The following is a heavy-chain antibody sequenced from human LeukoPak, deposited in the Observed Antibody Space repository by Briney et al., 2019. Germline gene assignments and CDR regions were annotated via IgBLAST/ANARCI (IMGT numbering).Heavy chain of an antibody. CDR2: IYSSGST. CDR1: GGSISSSYYY. J-gene: IGHJ5*02. Sequence: SETLSLTCTVSGGSISSSYYYWGWIRQPPGKGLEWIGSIYSSGSTYYNPSLKSRVTISVDTSKNQFSLKLSSVTAADTAVCYCARVVAAARPSNNWFDPWGQGTLVTVSS. D-gene: IGHD6-6*01. V-gene: IGHV4-39*07. CDR3: ARVVAAARPSNNWFDP.